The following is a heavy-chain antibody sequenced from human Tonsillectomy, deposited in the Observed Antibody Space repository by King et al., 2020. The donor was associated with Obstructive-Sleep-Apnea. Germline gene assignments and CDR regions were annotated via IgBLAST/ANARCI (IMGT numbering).Heavy chain of an antibody. V-gene: IGHV3-74*01. Sequence: VQLVESGGGLVQPGGSLRVSCAASGFTFSSYWMHWVRQGPGKGLVWVSRIKSDGGSTSYADSVKGRFTISRDNAKNTLYLQMNSLRAEDTAIYYCARALQGAFDIWGQGTMVTVSS. CDR3: ARALQGAFDI. J-gene: IGHJ3*02. CDR1: GFTFSSYW. CDR2: IKSDGGST.